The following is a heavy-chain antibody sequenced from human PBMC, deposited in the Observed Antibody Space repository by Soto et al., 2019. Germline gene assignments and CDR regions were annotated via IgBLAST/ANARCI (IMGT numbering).Heavy chain of an antibody. Sequence: SDTLSVTCTVSGDSISSAYWSWIRQPPGKGLEWIGYIYYTGTTNYSPSLKGRVTISVDTSKNQFSLRLTSVTAADTAVYYCARDPLRDGRGYSYGMDVWGPGTTVT. CDR3: ARDPLRDGRGYSYGMDV. J-gene: IGHJ6*02. CDR1: GDSISSAY. D-gene: IGHD3-22*01. CDR2: IYYTGTT. V-gene: IGHV4-59*01.